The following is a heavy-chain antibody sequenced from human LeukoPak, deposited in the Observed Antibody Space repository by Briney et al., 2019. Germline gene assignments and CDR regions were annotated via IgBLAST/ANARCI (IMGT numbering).Heavy chain of an antibody. CDR1: GGPISSYY. J-gene: IGHJ3*02. D-gene: IGHD2-2*02. V-gene: IGHV4-59*01. CDR3: ASTKYRGPDAFDI. CDR2: IYYSGST. Sequence: PSETLSLTCTVSGGPISSYYWSWLRQPPGKALEWIGYIYYSGSTNYNPSLKSRVTISVDTSKNQFSLKLSSVTAADTAVYYCASTKYRGPDAFDIWGQGTMVTVSS.